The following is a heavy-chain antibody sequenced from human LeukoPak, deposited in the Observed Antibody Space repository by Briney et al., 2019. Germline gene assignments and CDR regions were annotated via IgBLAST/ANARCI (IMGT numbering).Heavy chain of an antibody. CDR3: AREVARKGFNMIVRGYWYFDL. CDR2: IIPIFGTA. Sequence: SVKLSCKASGGTFSSYAISWVRQAPGQGLEWMGGIIPIFGTANYAQKFQGRVTITADKSTSTAYMELSSLRSEDTAVYYCAREVARKGFNMIVRGYWYFDLWGRGTLVTVSS. V-gene: IGHV1-69*06. J-gene: IGHJ2*01. CDR1: GGTFSSYA. D-gene: IGHD3-22*01.